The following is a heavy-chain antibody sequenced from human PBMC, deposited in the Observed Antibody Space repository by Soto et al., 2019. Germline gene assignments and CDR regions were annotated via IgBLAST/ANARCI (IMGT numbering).Heavy chain of an antibody. Sequence: SETLSLTCTVSGGSISSSSYYWGWIRQPPGKGLEWIGSIYYSGSTYYNPSLKSRVTISVDTSKNQFSLKLSSVTAADTAVYYCARQKYGDYVSALDYWGQGTLVTVSS. J-gene: IGHJ4*02. D-gene: IGHD4-17*01. V-gene: IGHV4-39*01. CDR1: GGSISSSSYY. CDR3: ARQKYGDYVSALDY. CDR2: IYYSGST.